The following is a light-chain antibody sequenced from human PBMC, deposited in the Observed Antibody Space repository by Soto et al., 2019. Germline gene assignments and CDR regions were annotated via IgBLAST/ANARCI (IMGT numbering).Light chain of an antibody. J-gene: IGKJ5*01. CDR1: LSISNS. Sequence: EIVMTQSPATLSVSPGERVTLSCRSSLSISNSLAWYQQKPGQAPSLLIYGAFTRATGIPDRFSGSGSGADFTLTIRRLEPEDFAVYFCQQYGNSPPGTFGQGTRLEIK. CDR3: QQYGNSPPGT. CDR2: GAF. V-gene: IGKV3-15*01.